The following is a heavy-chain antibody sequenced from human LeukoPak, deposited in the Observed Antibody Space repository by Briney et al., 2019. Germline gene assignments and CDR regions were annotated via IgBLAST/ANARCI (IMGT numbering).Heavy chain of an antibody. CDR3: ARGPQFCSGGSCYGYYFDY. Sequence: PGGSLRLSCAASGFTFSSYSMNWVRQPPGTGLEWVSSISSSGSYINYADSVKGRFSISRDSAKNSLYLQMNSLRAEDTAVYYCARGPQFCSGGSCYGYYFDYWGQGTLVTVSS. CDR2: ISSSGSYI. D-gene: IGHD2-15*01. V-gene: IGHV3-21*01. J-gene: IGHJ4*02. CDR1: GFTFSSYS.